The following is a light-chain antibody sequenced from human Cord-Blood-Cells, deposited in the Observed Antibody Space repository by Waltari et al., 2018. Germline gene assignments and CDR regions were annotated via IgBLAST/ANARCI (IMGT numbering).Light chain of an antibody. J-gene: IGLJ3*02. CDR1: SSDVGGYNY. Sequence: QSALTQPRSVSGSPGQSVTISCTGTSSDVGGYNYVSWYQQHPGKAPKLMSYDVSKRPSGVPDRFSGSKSGNTASLTISGLQAEDEADYYCCSYAGSSYWVFGGGTKLTVL. CDR2: DVS. CDR3: CSYAGSSYWV. V-gene: IGLV2-11*01.